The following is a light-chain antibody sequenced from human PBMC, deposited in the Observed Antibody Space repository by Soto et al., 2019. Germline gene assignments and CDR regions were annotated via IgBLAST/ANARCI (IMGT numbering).Light chain of an antibody. CDR3: SSYTSSSTLGV. CDR2: EVS. V-gene: IGLV2-14*01. J-gene: IGLJ1*01. CDR1: SSDVGGYNY. Sequence: QSVLTQSASVSGSPGQSITISCTGTSSDVGGYNYVSWYQQHPGKAPKLMIFEVSNRPSGVSSRFSGSKSGNTASLTISGLQAEDEADYYCSSYTSSSTLGVFGTGTKVTVL.